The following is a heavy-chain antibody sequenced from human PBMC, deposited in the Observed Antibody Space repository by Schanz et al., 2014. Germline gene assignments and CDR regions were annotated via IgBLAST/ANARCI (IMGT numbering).Heavy chain of an antibody. CDR3: TRQGDYLGSGTLVNWFDP. J-gene: IGHJ5*02. CDR1: GFTLNNAW. Sequence: EVQLVESGGGLVKPGGSLRLSCATSGFTLNNAWMNWVRQAPGRGLEWLGRIKSKTDGETTDYAAPVKGRFSISRDDSQSTLYLQMDSLKTEDTAVYYCTRQGDYLGSGTLVNWFDPWGQGTLVTVSS. CDR2: IKSKTDGETT. V-gene: IGHV3-15*01. D-gene: IGHD3-10*01.